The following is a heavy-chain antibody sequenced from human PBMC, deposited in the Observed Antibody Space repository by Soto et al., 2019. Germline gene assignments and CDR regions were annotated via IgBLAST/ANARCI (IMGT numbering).Heavy chain of an antibody. CDR1: GGSFSGYY. Sequence: PSETLSLTCAVYGGSFSGYYWSWIRQPPGKGLEWIGEINHSGSTNYNPSLKSRVTISVDTSKNQFSLKLSSVTAADTAVYYCARGRWLHVRIYFDYRGQGTLVTVSS. V-gene: IGHV4-34*01. J-gene: IGHJ4*02. CDR2: INHSGST. CDR3: ARGRWLHVRIYFDY. D-gene: IGHD5-12*01.